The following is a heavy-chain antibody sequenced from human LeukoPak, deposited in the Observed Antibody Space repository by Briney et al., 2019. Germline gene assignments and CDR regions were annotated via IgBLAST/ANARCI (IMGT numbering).Heavy chain of an antibody. J-gene: IGHJ4*02. CDR3: VRTSRSISSDY. CDR2: IKQDGSVK. D-gene: IGHD3-3*02. Sequence: PGGSLRLSCEASGFIFSNYWMSWVRQAPGKGLEWVANIKQDGSVKNYVDSMEGRFIISRDNAKNLPYLQMNSLGAEDTAVYYCVRTSRSISSDYWGQGTQVTVSS. V-gene: IGHV3-7*01. CDR1: GFIFSNYW.